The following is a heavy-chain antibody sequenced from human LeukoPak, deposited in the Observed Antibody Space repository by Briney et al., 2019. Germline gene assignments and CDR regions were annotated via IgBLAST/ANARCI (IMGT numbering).Heavy chain of an antibody. CDR3: ARPRWDDYGDLYFDY. D-gene: IGHD4-17*01. CDR2: IYYSWCT. J-gene: IGHJ4*02. Sequence: SESLSLTCTVSGGSISSYYWSWIRQPPGKGLEWTGYIYYSWCTNYNPSLKCRVTISVDTSKNQFSLKLSSVTAADTAVYYCARPRWDDYGDLYFDYWGQGTLVTVSS. CDR1: GGSISSYY. V-gene: IGHV4-59*08.